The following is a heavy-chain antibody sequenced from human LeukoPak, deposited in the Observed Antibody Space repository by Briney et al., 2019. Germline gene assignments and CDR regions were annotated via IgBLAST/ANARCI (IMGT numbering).Heavy chain of an antibody. Sequence: GASVKVSCKVSGYSLTELSMHWVRQAPGGGVEWVGGFDPEEGEAVCARKFQGRVTMTEDTSTGTAYMELSSLTSEDSAVYFCATGYCSSSKCFDYYYMDVWGKGTTVTVSS. CDR3: ATGYCSSSKCFDYYYMDV. J-gene: IGHJ6*03. CDR1: GYSLTELS. CDR2: FDPEEGEA. V-gene: IGHV1-24*01. D-gene: IGHD2-2*01.